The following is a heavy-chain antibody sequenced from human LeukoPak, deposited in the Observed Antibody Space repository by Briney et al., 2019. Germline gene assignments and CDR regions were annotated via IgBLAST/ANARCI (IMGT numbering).Heavy chain of an antibody. Sequence: ASVKVSCKASGYTFTSYGISWVRQAPGQGLEWMGWISGYNGNTNYAQKLQGRVTMTTDTSTSTAYMELRSLRSDDTAVYYCARSPGLDSSGYIGYWGQGTLVTVSS. CDR1: GYTFTSYG. D-gene: IGHD3-22*01. CDR2: ISGYNGNT. CDR3: ARSPGLDSSGYIGY. J-gene: IGHJ4*02. V-gene: IGHV1-18*01.